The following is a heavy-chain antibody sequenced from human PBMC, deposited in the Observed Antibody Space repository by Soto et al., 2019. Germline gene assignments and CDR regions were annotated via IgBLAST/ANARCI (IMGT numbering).Heavy chain of an antibody. V-gene: IGHV3-48*03. CDR3: ARETHFIDY. CDR2: ISSTGTSI. J-gene: IGHJ4*02. CDR1: GFTFSSYE. Sequence: VQLVESGGDLVQPGGSLRLSGAASGFTFSSYEMNWVRQATGKGLEWVSYISSTGTSIDYADSVKGRFTISRDNAKNSLHLQLNSLRDEDTAVYYCARETHFIDYWGQGTLVSVSA.